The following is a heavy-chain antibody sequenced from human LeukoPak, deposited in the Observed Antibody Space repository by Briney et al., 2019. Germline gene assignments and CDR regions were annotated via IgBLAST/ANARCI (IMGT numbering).Heavy chain of an antibody. J-gene: IGHJ4*02. D-gene: IGHD6-13*01. CDR1: GYTFTGYY. V-gene: IGHV1-2*02. CDR3: ARVLGWRRGIAAAGPNRKEAADY. Sequence: ASVKVSCKASGYTFTGYYMHWVRQAPGQGLEWMGWINPNSGGTNYAQKFQGRVTMTRDTSISTAYMELSRLRSDDTAVYYCARVLGWRRGIAAAGPNRKEAADYWGQGTLVTVSS. CDR2: INPNSGGT.